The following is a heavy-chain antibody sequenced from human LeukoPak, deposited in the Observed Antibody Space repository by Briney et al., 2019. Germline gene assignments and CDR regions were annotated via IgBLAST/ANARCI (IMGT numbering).Heavy chain of an antibody. J-gene: IGHJ4*02. CDR3: ARDLYSSGWPFDY. V-gene: IGHV3-30*04. CDR1: GFTFSSYA. Sequence: GGSLRLPCAASGFTFSSYAMHWVRQAPGKGLEWVAVISYDGSNKYYADSVKGRFTISRDNSKNTLYLQMNSLRAEDTAVYYCARDLYSSGWPFDYWGQGTLVTVSS. D-gene: IGHD6-19*01. CDR2: ISYDGSNK.